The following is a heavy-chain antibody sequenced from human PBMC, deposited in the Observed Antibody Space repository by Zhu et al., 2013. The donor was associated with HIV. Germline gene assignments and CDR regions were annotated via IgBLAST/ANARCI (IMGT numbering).Heavy chain of an antibody. CDR2: IIPIFGTA. J-gene: IGHJ4*02. CDR1: GGTFSSYA. CDR3: ARRSRDYDFWSGYLGP. Sequence: QVQLVQSGAEVKKPGSSVKVSCKASGGTFSSYAISWVRQAPGQGLEWMGGIIPIFGTANYAQKFQGRVTITADESTSTAYMELSSLRSEDTAVYYCARRSRDYDFWSGYLGPWGQGTLVTVSS. V-gene: IGHV1-69*01. D-gene: IGHD3-3*01.